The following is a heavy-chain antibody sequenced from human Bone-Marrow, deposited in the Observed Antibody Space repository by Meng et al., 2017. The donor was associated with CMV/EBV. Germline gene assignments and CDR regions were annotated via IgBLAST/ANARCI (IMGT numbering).Heavy chain of an antibody. CDR3: AIGRYQLLFPVYYYYGMDV. CDR1: GGTFSSYA. J-gene: IGHJ6*02. Sequence: SVKVSCKASGGTFSSYAISWVRQAPGQGLEWMGGIIPIFGTANYAQKFQGRVTITTDESTSTAYMEVSSLRSEDTAVYYCAIGRYQLLFPVYYYYGMDVWGQGTTVTVSS. CDR2: IIPIFGTA. D-gene: IGHD2-2*01. V-gene: IGHV1-69*05.